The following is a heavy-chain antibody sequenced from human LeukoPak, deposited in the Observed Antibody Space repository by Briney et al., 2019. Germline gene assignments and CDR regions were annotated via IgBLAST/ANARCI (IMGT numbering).Heavy chain of an antibody. CDR3: ARNVDLEAFDI. CDR1: GSSISCSNW. D-gene: IGHD2-15*01. Sequence: SETLSLTCAVSGSSISCSNWWSWVRQPPGKGLEWIGEIYHSGSTNYNPSLKSRVTISVDKSKNQFSLKLSSVTAADTAVYYCARNVDLEAFDIWGQGTMVTVSS. CDR2: IYHSGST. V-gene: IGHV4-4*02. J-gene: IGHJ3*02.